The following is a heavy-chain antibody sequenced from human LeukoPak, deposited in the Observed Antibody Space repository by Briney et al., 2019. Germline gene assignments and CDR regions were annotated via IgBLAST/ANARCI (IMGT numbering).Heavy chain of an antibody. V-gene: IGHV4-34*01. CDR1: SGSLSGYY. CDR3: ARGVDL. Sequence: SETLSLTCGVSSGSLSGYYWRWMRQPPGGGLEWLGEITHSGRRNYNPSLKSRVTISGDTSKKQFSLNLKSVTAADTGVYYCARGVDLWGRGTPVTVSS. J-gene: IGHJ2*01. CDR2: ITHSGRR.